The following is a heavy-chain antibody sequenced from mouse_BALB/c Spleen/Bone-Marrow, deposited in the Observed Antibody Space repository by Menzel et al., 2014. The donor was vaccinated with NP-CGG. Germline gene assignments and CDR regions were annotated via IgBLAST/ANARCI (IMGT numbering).Heavy chain of an antibody. CDR2: ISNGGGST. CDR3: ARRGWYYAMDY. J-gene: IGHJ4*01. V-gene: IGHV5-12*02. D-gene: IGHD2-3*01. Sequence: EVKLVESGGGLVQPGGSLKLSCATSGFTFSDYYMYWVRQTPEKRLEWVAYISNGGGSTYYPDTVKGRFTISGDNAKNTLYLQMSRLKSEDTAMYYCARRGWYYAMDYWGQGTSVTVSS. CDR1: GFTFSDYY.